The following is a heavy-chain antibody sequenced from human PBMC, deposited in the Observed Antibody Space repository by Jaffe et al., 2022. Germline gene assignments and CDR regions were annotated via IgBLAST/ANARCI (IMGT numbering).Heavy chain of an antibody. CDR2: IKSKTDGGTT. V-gene: IGHV3-15*01. J-gene: IGHJ4*02. Sequence: EVQLVESGGGLVKPGGSLRLSCAASGFTFSNAWMSWVRQAPGKGLEWVGRIKSKTDGGTTDYAAPVKGRFTISRDDSKNTLYLQMNSLKTEDTAVYYCTTDYWNDAGDLVYFDYWGQGTLVTVSS. D-gene: IGHD1-1*01. CDR3: TTDYWNDAGDLVYFDY. CDR1: GFTFSNAW.